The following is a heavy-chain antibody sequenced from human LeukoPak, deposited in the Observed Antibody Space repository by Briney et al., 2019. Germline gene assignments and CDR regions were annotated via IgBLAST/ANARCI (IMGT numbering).Heavy chain of an antibody. D-gene: IGHD3-22*01. Sequence: GGSLRLSCEASGFTFSTFAMIWVRQPPGKGLEWVSSIFPSGGEIHYADSVRGRFTISRDNSKNTLYLQMNSLRAEDTAVYYCAKDGPEGYYDSSGYYYDARGYFDYWGQGTLVTVSS. V-gene: IGHV3-23*01. CDR3: AKDGPEGYYDSSGYYYDARGYFDY. CDR1: GFTFSTFA. CDR2: IFPSGGEI. J-gene: IGHJ4*02.